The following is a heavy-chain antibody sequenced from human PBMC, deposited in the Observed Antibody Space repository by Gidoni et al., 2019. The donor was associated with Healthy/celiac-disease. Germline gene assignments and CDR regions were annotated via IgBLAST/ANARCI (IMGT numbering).Heavy chain of an antibody. CDR1: GYSFTSYW. Sequence: EVQLVQSGAEVKKPGDSLKISCKGSGYSFTSYWIGWVRQMPGKGLEWMGIIYPGDSDTRYSPSFQGQVTISADKSISTAYLQWSSLKASDTAMYYCARRGSYDFWSGYYNDAFDIWGQGTMVTVSS. D-gene: IGHD3-3*01. J-gene: IGHJ3*02. V-gene: IGHV5-51*01. CDR2: IYPGDSDT. CDR3: ARRGSYDFWSGYYNDAFDI.